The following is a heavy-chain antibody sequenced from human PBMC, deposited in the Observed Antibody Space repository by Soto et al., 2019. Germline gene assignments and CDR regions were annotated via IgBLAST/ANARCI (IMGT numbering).Heavy chain of an antibody. V-gene: IGHV4-34*01. J-gene: IGHJ4*02. CDR1: GGSFSGYY. Sequence: LSLTCAVYGGSFSGYYWSWIRQPPGKGLEWIGEINHSGSTNYNPSLKSRVTVSVDTSKNQFSLKLSSVTAADTAVYYCARGVWYSCGPYNLNPIVADWVPGSLVTDPS. D-gene: IGHD5-18*01. CDR2: INHSGST. CDR3: ARGVWYSCGPYNLNPIVAD.